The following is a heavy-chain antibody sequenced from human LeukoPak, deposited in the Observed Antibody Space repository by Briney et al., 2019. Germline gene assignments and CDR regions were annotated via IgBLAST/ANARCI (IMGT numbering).Heavy chain of an antibody. Sequence: GGSLRLSCTASGFTFGDYAMSWVRQAPGKGLEWVGFIRSKAYGGTTEYAASAKGRFTISRDDSKSIAYLQMNSLKTEDTAVYYCTRDLEYCSSTSCYTFDYWGQGTLVTVSS. D-gene: IGHD2-2*01. J-gene: IGHJ4*02. CDR3: TRDLEYCSSTSCYTFDY. V-gene: IGHV3-49*04. CDR1: GFTFGDYA. CDR2: IRSKAYGGTT.